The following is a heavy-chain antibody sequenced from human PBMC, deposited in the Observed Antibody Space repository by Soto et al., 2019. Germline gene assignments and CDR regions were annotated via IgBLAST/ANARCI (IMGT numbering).Heavy chain of an antibody. CDR1: GFTFSSYG. Sequence: GGSLRLSCAASGFTFSSYGMHWVRQAPGKGLEWVAAIWYDGSNKYYADSVKGRFTISRDNSKNTLYLQMNSLRAEDTAVDYCARDGAVGATGLWGQGTLVTVSS. V-gene: IGHV3-33*01. CDR3: ARDGAVGATGL. D-gene: IGHD1-26*01. J-gene: IGHJ4*02. CDR2: IWYDGSNK.